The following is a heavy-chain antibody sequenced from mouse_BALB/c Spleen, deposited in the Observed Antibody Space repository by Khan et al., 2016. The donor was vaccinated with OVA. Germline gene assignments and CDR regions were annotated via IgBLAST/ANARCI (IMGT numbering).Heavy chain of an antibody. CDR2: IWSDGST. V-gene: IGHV2-6-1*01. CDR3: ARQPYYHYYIMDY. D-gene: IGHD2-10*01. CDR1: GFSLTDYG. Sequence: QVQLKQSGPGLVAPSQSLSITCTISGFSLTDYGVHWLRQPPGKGLEWLVVIWSDGSTTYNSTLKSRLIISKDNSKSHAFLKMNSLQTDDTAMYYCARQPYYHYYIMDYWGQGTSVTVSA. J-gene: IGHJ4*01.